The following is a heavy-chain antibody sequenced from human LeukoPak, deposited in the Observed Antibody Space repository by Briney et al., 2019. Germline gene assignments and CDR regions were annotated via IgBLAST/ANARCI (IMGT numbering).Heavy chain of an antibody. CDR2: INPNSGGT. CDR3: ARESIAARRVGLGWFDH. V-gene: IGHV1-2*02. J-gene: IGHJ5*02. CDR1: GYTFTGYY. Sequence: ASVKVSCKASGYTFTGYYMHWVRQAPGQGLEWMGWINPNSGGTNYAQKFQGRVTMTRDTSISTAYMELSRLRSDDTAVYYCARESIAARRVGLGWFDHWGQGTLVTVSS. D-gene: IGHD6-6*01.